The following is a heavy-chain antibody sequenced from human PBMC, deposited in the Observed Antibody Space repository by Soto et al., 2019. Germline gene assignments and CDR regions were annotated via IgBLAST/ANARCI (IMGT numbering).Heavy chain of an antibody. CDR2: ISYDGSNK. CDR1: GFSFSSYS. V-gene: IGHV3-30*04. Sequence: VGSLRLSGAASGFSFSSYSMHWVGQAPGKGLEWVAVISYDGSNKYYADSVKGRFTITRDSSKNTVSLQMNSLRLEDTAVYYCARAPPRGIAAPGTWGSGMDVWGQGTTVTVSS. D-gene: IGHD6-13*01. CDR3: ARAPPRGIAAPGTWGSGMDV. J-gene: IGHJ6*02.